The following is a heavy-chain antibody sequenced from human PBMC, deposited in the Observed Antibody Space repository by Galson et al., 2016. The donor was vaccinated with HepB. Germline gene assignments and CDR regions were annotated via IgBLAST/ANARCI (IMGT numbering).Heavy chain of an antibody. J-gene: IGHJ3*01. Sequence: SLRLSCAASGFTLSNSGINWVRQAPGKGLQWVSYISSSIRTIYYADSVMGRFTIPRDNAENSVYLQMNSLRDEDTAVYYCARELVRSAFDLWGQGTMVTVSS. CDR3: ARELVRSAFDL. CDR1: GFTLSNSG. V-gene: IGHV3-48*02. CDR2: ISSSIRTI. D-gene: IGHD4/OR15-4a*01.